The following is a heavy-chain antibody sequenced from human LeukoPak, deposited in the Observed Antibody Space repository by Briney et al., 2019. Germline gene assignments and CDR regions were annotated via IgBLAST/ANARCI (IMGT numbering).Heavy chain of an antibody. D-gene: IGHD7-27*01. CDR3: ATSPWGVTGY. Sequence: PGGSLRLSCAASGFTFSINWMSWARQAPGKGLEWVANIKQDGSEKFYVDSVKGRFTISRDNAKNSLYLQMNSLSPEDKAVYYCATSPWGVTGYWGQGTLVTVSS. CDR1: GFTFSINW. CDR2: IKQDGSEK. V-gene: IGHV3-7*01. J-gene: IGHJ4*02.